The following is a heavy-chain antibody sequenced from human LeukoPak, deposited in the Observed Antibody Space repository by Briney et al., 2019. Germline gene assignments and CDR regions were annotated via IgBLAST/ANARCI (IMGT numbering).Heavy chain of an antibody. CDR3: ARGGGGWYSDY. Sequence: SETLSLTCAVYGGSFSGYYWSWIRQPPGKGLEWIGEINHSGSTNYNPSLKSRVTISVDTSKNQFSLRLSSVTAADTAVYYCARGGGGWYSDYWGQGTLVTVSS. CDR2: INHSGST. J-gene: IGHJ4*02. V-gene: IGHV4-34*01. CDR1: GGSFSGYY. D-gene: IGHD6-19*01.